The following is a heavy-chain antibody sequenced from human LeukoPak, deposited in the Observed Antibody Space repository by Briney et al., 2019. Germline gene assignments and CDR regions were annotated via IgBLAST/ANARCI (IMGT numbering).Heavy chain of an antibody. CDR2: IYYSGST. D-gene: IGHD3-22*01. V-gene: IGHV4-31*03. Sequence: SETLSLTCTVSGGSISSGGYYWSWIRQHPGKGLEWIGYIYYSGSTYYNPSLKSRVTISVDTSKNQFSLKLSSATAADTAVYYCARDAPLTSSGYLDYWGQGTLVTVSS. J-gene: IGHJ4*02. CDR1: GGSISSGGYY. CDR3: ARDAPLTSSGYLDY.